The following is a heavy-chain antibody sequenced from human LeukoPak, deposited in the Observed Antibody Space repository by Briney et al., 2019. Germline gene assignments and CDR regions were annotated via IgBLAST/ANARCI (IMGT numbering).Heavy chain of an antibody. CDR1: GFTFDDYA. CDR2: ISWNSGSI. D-gene: IGHD6-19*01. J-gene: IGHJ5*02. V-gene: IGHV3-9*03. Sequence: PGGSLRLSCAASGFTFDDYAMHWVRQAPGKGLEWVSGISWNSGSIGYADSVKGRFTISRDNAKNSLYLQTNSLRAEDMALYYCARSSGWYGTSSWFDPWGQGTLVTVSS. CDR3: ARSSGWYGTSSWFDP.